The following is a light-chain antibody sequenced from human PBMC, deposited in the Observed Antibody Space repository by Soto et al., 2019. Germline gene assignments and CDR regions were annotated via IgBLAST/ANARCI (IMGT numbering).Light chain of an antibody. V-gene: IGLV2-8*01. Sequence: QSVMNQPPSASGTPGQRVTISCSGTSSDVGAYDYVSWYQQHPGKAPKLMIYEINKRPSGVPDRFSGSKSGNTASLTVSGLQAEDEADYYCSSFAGSNNFPYVFGTGTKLTVL. CDR2: EIN. CDR1: SSDVGAYDY. CDR3: SSFAGSNNFPYV. J-gene: IGLJ1*01.